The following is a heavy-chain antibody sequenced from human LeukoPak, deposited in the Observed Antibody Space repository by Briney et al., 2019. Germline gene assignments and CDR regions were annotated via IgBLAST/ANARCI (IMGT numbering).Heavy chain of an antibody. J-gene: IGHJ3*02. CDR2: IYCSGGT. CDR3: ARHVTISGPYDASDI. V-gene: IGHV4-59*08. D-gene: IGHD5-24*01. CDR1: GDSISSYY. Sequence: SETLSLTCTVSGDSISSYYWSWIRQPPGKGLEWIGYIYCSGGTDYNPSLKSRVTISVDTSKNQFSLKLRSVTAADTAVYYCARHVTISGPYDASDIWGQGTMVTVPP.